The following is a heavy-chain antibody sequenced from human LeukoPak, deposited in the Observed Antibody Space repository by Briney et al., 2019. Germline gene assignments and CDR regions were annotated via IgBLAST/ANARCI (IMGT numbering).Heavy chain of an antibody. D-gene: IGHD3-9*01. CDR3: TKDLGTEYNIFDY. V-gene: IGHV3-30*02. CDR1: EFTFSAYA. Sequence: PGGSLRLSCAASEFTFSAYAMHWIRQAPGRGPEWVAFVRYGGNIKYYADSVKGRFTISRDNSKNTLYLQMNSLRPEDTAVYYCTKDLGTEYNIFDYWGQGTLVTVSS. J-gene: IGHJ4*02. CDR2: VRYGGNIK.